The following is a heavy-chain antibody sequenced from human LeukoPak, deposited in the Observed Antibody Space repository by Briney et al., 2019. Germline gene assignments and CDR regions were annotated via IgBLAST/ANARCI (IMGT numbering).Heavy chain of an antibody. CDR1: GFTFDDYA. CDR2: ISWNSGSI. Sequence: TGGSLRLSCAASGFTFDDYAMHWVRQAPGKGLEWVSGISWNSGSIGYADSVKGRFTISRDNAKNSLYLQMNSLRAEDTAVYYCASQDYWCQGTLVTVSS. V-gene: IGHV3-9*01. CDR3: ASQDY. J-gene: IGHJ4*02.